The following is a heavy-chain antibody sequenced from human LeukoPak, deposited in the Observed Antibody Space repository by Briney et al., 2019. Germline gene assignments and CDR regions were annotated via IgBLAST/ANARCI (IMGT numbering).Heavy chain of an antibody. CDR2: INHSGNT. D-gene: IGHD3-22*01. Sequence: SETLSLTCTVSGGSISSYYWSWIRQPPGKGLEWIGEINHSGNTNYSPSLKSRVTISVDTSKNQFSLKLSSVTAADTAVYYCARGPYDSSRDWGQGTLVTVSS. V-gene: IGHV4-34*01. CDR1: GGSISSYY. CDR3: ARGPYDSSRD. J-gene: IGHJ4*02.